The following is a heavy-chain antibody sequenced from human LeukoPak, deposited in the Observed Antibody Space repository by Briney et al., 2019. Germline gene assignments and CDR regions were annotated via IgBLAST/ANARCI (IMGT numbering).Heavy chain of an antibody. V-gene: IGHV3-33*01. CDR2: IWYDGSNK. Sequence: GRSLRLSCAASGLTFSSYGMHWVRQAPGKGLEWVAVIWYDGSNKYYADSVKGRFTISRDNSKNTLYLQMNSLRAEDTAVYYCARDSVVVTHNWFDPWGQGTLVTVSS. CDR3: ARDSVVVTHNWFDP. D-gene: IGHD3-22*01. J-gene: IGHJ5*02. CDR1: GLTFSSYG.